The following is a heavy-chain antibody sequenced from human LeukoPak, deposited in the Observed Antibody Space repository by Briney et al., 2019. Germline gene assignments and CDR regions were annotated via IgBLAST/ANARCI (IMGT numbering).Heavy chain of an antibody. CDR3: ARGYGDYEDYFDY. D-gene: IGHD4-17*01. J-gene: IGHJ4*02. Sequence: SETLSLTCAVYGGSFSGYYWSWIRQPPGKGLEWIGEINHSGSTNYNPSLKSRVTISVDTSKNQFSLKLSSVTAADTAMYYCARGYGDYEDYFDYWGQGTLVTVSS. CDR1: GGSFSGYY. CDR2: INHSGST. V-gene: IGHV4-34*01.